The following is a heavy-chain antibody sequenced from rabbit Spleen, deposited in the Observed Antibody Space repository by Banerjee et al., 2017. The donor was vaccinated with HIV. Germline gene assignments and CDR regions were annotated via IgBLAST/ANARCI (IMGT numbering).Heavy chain of an antibody. J-gene: IGHJ6*01. V-gene: IGHV1S40*01. D-gene: IGHD1-1*01. CDR1: GVSFSSSSY. Sequence: QSLEESGGGLVQPEGSLTLTCTASGVSFSSSSYMCWVRQAPGKGLEWIGCIDAGSSGFTYFATWAKGRFTCSKTSSTTVTLQMTRLTTADTATYFCARDTSSSFSSYGMDLWGPGTLVTVS. CDR3: ARDTSSSFSSYGMDL. CDR2: IDAGSSGFT.